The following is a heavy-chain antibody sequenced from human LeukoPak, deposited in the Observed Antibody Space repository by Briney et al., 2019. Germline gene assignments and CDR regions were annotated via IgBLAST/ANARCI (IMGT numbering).Heavy chain of an antibody. J-gene: IGHJ4*02. CDR1: RYTFTSYD. V-gene: IGHV1-8*03. CDR2: MNPNSGNT. CDR3: ARVQSRPRITIFGVVRRGYFDY. D-gene: IGHD3-3*01. Sequence: ASVKVSCKASRYTFTSYDINWVRQATGQGREWMGWMNPNSGNTGYAQKFQGRVTITRNTSISTAYMELSSLRSEDTAVYYCARVQSRPRITIFGVVRRGYFDYWGQGTLVTVSS.